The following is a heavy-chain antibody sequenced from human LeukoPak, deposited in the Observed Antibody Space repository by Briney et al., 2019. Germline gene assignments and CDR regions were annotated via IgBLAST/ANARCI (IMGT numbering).Heavy chain of an antibody. V-gene: IGHV3-30-3*01. J-gene: IGHJ4*02. CDR1: GFTFSSYA. CDR3: ARDLAGVDY. CDR2: ISYDGSNK. D-gene: IGHD3-10*01. Sequence: GGSLRLSCAASGFTFSSYAMSWVRQAPGKGLEWVAVISYDGSNKYYADSVKGRFTISRDNSKNTLYLQMNSLRAEDTAVYYCARDLAGVDYWGQGTLVTVSS.